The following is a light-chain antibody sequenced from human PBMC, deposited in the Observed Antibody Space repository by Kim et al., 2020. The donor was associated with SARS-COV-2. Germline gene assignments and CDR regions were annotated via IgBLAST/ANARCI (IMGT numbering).Light chain of an antibody. J-gene: IGKJ4*01. CDR3: QQYHWWPLT. CDR1: QALSGR. Sequence: GSPGEGVTLSCRASQALSGRLSWFQQKPGQAPRLLIYDTSTRATDIPARFSGRGSGTEFTLTISSLQSEDFAVYYCQQYHWWPLTFGGGTKVEIK. CDR2: DTS. V-gene: IGKV3-15*01.